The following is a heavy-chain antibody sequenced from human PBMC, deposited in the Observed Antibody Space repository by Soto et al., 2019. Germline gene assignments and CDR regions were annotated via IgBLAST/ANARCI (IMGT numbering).Heavy chain of an antibody. J-gene: IGHJ6*02. Sequence: GESLKISCKGSGYSFTSYWISWVRQMPGKGLEWMGRIDPSDSYTNYSPSFQGHVTISADKSISTAYLQWSSLKASDTAMYYCAGSGRVSLGERQIERVYYYAMDFWGQGTSVTVS. CDR1: GYSFTSYW. CDR3: AGSGRVSLGERQIERVYYYAMDF. CDR2: IDPSDSYT. D-gene: IGHD2-15*01. V-gene: IGHV5-10-1*01.